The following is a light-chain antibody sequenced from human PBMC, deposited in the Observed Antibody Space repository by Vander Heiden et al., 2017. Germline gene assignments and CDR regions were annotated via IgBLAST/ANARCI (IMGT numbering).Light chain of an antibody. Sequence: QSVLTQPPSVSGAQGQRVTISCTGSSPKIGANFDVHWDQQLPGTAPKVLISVDKNRPSAAPDRFSCSTSGTSSSLAITGLQAEEEADDYCQSYDNSRSGPVVFGGGTKLTVL. CDR1: SPKIGANFD. CDR3: QSYDNSRSGPVV. CDR2: VDK. V-gene: IGLV1-40*01. J-gene: IGLJ2*01.